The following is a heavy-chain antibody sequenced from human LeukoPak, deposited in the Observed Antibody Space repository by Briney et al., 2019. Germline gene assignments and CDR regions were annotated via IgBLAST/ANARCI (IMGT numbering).Heavy chain of an antibody. V-gene: IGHV3-23*01. CDR2: ISGGAGST. Sequence: GGSLRLSCAASGFTFSSYGMSWVRQAPGKGLEWVSAISGGAGSTYYADSVKGRFTISRDNSKNTLYLQMNSLGAEDTAVYYCAKASGHSSGWRFDYWGQGTLVTVSS. CDR3: AKASGHSSGWRFDY. D-gene: IGHD6-19*01. J-gene: IGHJ4*02. CDR1: GFTFSSYG.